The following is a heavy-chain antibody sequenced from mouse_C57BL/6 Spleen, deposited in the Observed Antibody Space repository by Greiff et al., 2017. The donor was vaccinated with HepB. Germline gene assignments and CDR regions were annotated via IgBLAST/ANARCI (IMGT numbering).Heavy chain of an antibody. CDR3: ARRGITAVVPYFDY. Sequence: QVQLQQSGAELVKPGASVKLSCKASGYTFTSYWMHWVKQRPGQGLEWIGMIHPNSGSTNYNEKFKSKATLTVDKSSSTAYMQLSSLTSEDSAVYYCARRGITAVVPYFDYWGQGTTLTVSS. CDR1: GYTFTSYW. D-gene: IGHD1-1*01. V-gene: IGHV1-64*01. CDR2: IHPNSGST. J-gene: IGHJ2*01.